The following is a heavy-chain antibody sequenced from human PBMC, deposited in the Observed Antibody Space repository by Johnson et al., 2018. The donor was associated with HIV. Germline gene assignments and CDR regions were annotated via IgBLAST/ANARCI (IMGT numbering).Heavy chain of an antibody. V-gene: IGHV3-11*04. D-gene: IGHD5-12*01. Sequence: QVQLVESGGGVVQPGRSLRLSCAATGFTFSDYYMRWIRQAPGKVLEWVSYISSSGSTIYYADSVKRRFTISRDNAKNSLYLQMNSLRAEDTAVYYCARDLVATMNQTASDAFDIWGQGTMVTVSS. CDR3: ARDLVATMNQTASDAFDI. CDR1: GFTFSDYY. CDR2: ISSSGSTI. J-gene: IGHJ3*02.